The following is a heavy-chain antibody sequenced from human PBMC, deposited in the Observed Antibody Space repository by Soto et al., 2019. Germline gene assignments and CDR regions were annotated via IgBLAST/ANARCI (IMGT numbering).Heavy chain of an antibody. CDR2: INPVGGTA. Sequence: QVQLVQSGAEVKKPGTSVKVSCKASRYTFINYHVHWVRQAPGQGLEWLGIINPVGGTANYAPKFQGRVTMTRHTSTSTVYMALSSLRPEDTAVYFCARVGESGTTGVTPTDYDGMDVWGQGTTVTVSS. V-gene: IGHV1-46*03. CDR3: ARVGESGTTGVTPTDYDGMDV. CDR1: RYTFINYH. J-gene: IGHJ6*02. D-gene: IGHD4-17*01.